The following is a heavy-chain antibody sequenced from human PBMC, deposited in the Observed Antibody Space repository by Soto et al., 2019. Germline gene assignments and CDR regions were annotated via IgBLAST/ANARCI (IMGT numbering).Heavy chain of an antibody. CDR2: IHYSGST. CDR1: GGSISSYY. Sequence: SETLSLTCTVSGGSISSYYWSWIRQPPGKGLEWIGYIHYSGSTHYNRSLKSRVTISLDTSKNQFSLKLTSATAADSAVYYCARHSTGLDVWGKGTTVTVSS. J-gene: IGHJ6*04. CDR3: ARHSTGLDV. D-gene: IGHD3-9*01. V-gene: IGHV4-59*08.